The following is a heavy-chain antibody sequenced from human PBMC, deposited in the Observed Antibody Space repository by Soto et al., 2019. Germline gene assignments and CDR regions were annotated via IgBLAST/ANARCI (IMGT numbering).Heavy chain of an antibody. V-gene: IGHV3-30*18. J-gene: IGHJ4*02. CDR2: ISYDGTKT. Sequence: QVQLVESGGGVVQPGRSLRVSCAASGFTFSIYAMHWVRQAPGTGLEWVAVISYDGTKTYYADSVKGRFTISRDNSKNTVYLHMNSMRDEDTAVSFCAKDRGPRRQWFIDPFDYWGQGTLVTVSP. CDR1: GFTFSIYA. D-gene: IGHD3-22*01. CDR3: AKDRGPRRQWFIDPFDY.